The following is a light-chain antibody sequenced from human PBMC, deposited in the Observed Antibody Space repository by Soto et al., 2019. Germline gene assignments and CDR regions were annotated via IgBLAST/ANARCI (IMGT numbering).Light chain of an antibody. CDR2: DVS. CDR3: SSYTSRSTLDV. Sequence: QSALTQPASVSGSPGQSITISCTGTSSDVGGYNYVSWYQQHPGKAPKLMIYDVSNRPSGVSNRFSGSKSGNTASRTISGLQAEDEADYYCSSYTSRSTLDVFGTGTKLTVL. V-gene: IGLV2-14*01. CDR1: SSDVGGYNY. J-gene: IGLJ1*01.